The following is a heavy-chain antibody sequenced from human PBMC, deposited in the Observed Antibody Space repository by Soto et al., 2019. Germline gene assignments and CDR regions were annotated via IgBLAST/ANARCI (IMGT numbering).Heavy chain of an antibody. V-gene: IGHV1-69*06. Sequence: SSVQVSCKASGGSLSTNPISWVRQAPGQGLEWMGGTGSGTGPGNNAQKFQGRLTVTADKSTSTVYMELTNLSSEDTAVYYCARRDSGGFFRFFDSWGQGTLVTVS. CDR2: TGSGTGPG. D-gene: IGHD2-15*01. CDR3: ARRDSGGFFRFFDS. CDR1: GGSLSTNP. J-gene: IGHJ4*02.